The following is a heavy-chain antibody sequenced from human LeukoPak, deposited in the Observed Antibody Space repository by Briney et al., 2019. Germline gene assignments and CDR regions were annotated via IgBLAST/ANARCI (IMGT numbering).Heavy chain of an antibody. D-gene: IGHD6-19*01. CDR3: ATAGVAVAGYYFDY. J-gene: IGHJ4*02. CDR1: GYTLTELS. V-gene: IGHV1-24*01. CDR2: FDPEDGET. Sequence: PAASVKVSCKVSGYTLTELSMHWVRQAPGKGLEWMGGFDPEDGETIYAQKFQGRVTMTEDTSTDTAYMELSSLRSEDTAVYYCATAGVAVAGYYFDYWGQGTLVTVSS.